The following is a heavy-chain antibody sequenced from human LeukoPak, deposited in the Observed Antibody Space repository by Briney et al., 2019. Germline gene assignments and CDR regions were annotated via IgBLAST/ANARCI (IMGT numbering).Heavy chain of an antibody. CDR1: GFTFSSYA. V-gene: IGHV3-23*01. Sequence: GGSLRLSCAASGFTFSSYAMSWVRQAPGKGLEWVSAISGSGGSTYYADSVKGRFTISGDNSKNTLYLQMNSLRAEDTAVYYCAKEIPTTVVTFGAFDIWGQGTMVTVSS. CDR2: ISGSGGST. D-gene: IGHD4-23*01. CDR3: AKEIPTTVVTFGAFDI. J-gene: IGHJ3*02.